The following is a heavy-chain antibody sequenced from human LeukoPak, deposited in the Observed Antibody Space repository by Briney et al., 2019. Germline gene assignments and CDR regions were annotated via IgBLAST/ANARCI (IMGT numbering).Heavy chain of an antibody. CDR1: GGSISSTTYY. D-gene: IGHD4-11*01. J-gene: IGHJ5*02. CDR2: IYYSGST. V-gene: IGHV4-39*07. Sequence: PSETLSLTCTVSGGSISSTTYYWGWIRQPPGKGLGWIGSIYYSGSTYYSPSLKSRVTISVNTSKKQFSLKLSSVTAADTAVYYCARAPGDYSNHNWFDPWGQGTLVTVSS. CDR3: ARAPGDYSNHNWFDP.